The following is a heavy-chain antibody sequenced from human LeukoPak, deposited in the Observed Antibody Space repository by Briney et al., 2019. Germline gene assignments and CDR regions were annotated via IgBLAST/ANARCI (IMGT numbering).Heavy chain of an antibody. V-gene: IGHV3-23*01. CDR3: AKRVHYDNSAAYFDY. CDR1: GFTFSNYA. D-gene: IGHD3-22*01. CDR2: ISDSGGDT. Sequence: GGSLRLSCAASGFTFSNYAMNWVRQAPGKGLEWVSGISDSGGDTYYADSVKGRFTISRDNSKSTLYLQMNSLRAEDTAVYYCAKRVHYDNSAAYFDYWGQGTLVTVSS. J-gene: IGHJ4*02.